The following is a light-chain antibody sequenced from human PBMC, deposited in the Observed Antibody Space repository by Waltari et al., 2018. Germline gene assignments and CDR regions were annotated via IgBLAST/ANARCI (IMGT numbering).Light chain of an antibody. J-gene: IGLJ2*01. V-gene: IGLV2-8*01. Sequence: QSALTQPPSASGSPGQSVTISCTATSTDLGGYNYVSWYQQPPAKAPKLLIYEVTERPSGVPDRFSGSKSGNTASLTVSGLQGEDEADYYCASFAGSNNLFGGGTKLTVL. CDR2: EVT. CDR3: ASFAGSNNL. CDR1: STDLGGYNY.